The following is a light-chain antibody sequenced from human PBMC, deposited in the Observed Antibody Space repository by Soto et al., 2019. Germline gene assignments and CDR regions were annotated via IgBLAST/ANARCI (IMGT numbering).Light chain of an antibody. CDR2: EAS. CDR1: QTISTW. CDR3: QQYNSYST. Sequence: DIQMTQSPSTLSASVGDRVTITCRASQTISTWLAWYQQIPGKAPKLLIYEASSLESGVPSRFSGSGSGTEFTLTISSLQPDDIATYYCQQYNSYSTFGQGTKVDIK. V-gene: IGKV1-5*03. J-gene: IGKJ1*01.